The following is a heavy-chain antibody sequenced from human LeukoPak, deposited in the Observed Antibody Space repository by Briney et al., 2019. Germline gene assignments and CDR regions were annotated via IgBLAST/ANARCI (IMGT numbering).Heavy chain of an antibody. CDR3: ARSISAYGSGSYPVDY. J-gene: IGHJ4*02. V-gene: IGHV3-21*01. CDR2: ISSSSSYI. Sequence: PGGSLRPSCAASGFTFSSYSMNWVRQAPGKGLEWVSSISSSSSYIYYADSVKGRFTISRDNAKNSLYLQMNSLRAEDTAVYYCARSISAYGSGSYPVDYWGQGTLVTVSS. D-gene: IGHD3-10*01. CDR1: GFTFSSYS.